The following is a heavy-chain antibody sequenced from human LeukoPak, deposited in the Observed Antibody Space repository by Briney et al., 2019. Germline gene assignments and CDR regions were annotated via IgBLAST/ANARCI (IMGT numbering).Heavy chain of an antibody. V-gene: IGHV3-23*01. Sequence: PGGSLRLSCAASGFTFSSYAMSWVRLAPGKGLEWVSAISSSGGSTYYADSVKGRFTISRDNSKNTLYLQMNSLRAEDTAVYYCARAPGYYFDYWGQGALVTVSS. CDR2: ISSSGGST. D-gene: IGHD3-9*01. CDR1: GFTFSSYA. CDR3: ARAPGYYFDY. J-gene: IGHJ4*02.